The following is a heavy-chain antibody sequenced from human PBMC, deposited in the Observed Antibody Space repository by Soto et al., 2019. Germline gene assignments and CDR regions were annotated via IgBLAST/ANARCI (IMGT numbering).Heavy chain of an antibody. Sequence: QVQLVQSGAEVKRPGSAMKVSCRASGGTFSTYAINWVRQVPGQGLEWMGGVIPMFGTPNYAQKFQGRVSITSDEVKSTAYMEVRSLTSEDTAVYYCARISAKTDRSSGFYDALDFWGQGTMVTGSS. J-gene: IGHJ3*01. CDR2: VIPMFGTP. CDR3: ARISAKTDRSSGFYDALDF. D-gene: IGHD3-22*01. V-gene: IGHV1-69*01. CDR1: GGTFSTYA.